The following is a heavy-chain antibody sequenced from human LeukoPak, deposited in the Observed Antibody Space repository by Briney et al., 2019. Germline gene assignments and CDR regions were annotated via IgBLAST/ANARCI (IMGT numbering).Heavy chain of an antibody. Sequence: PSETLSLTCAVYGGSFSGYYWSWIRQPPGKGLEWIGEINHSGSTNYNPSLKSRITISVDTSKNQFSLKLSSVTDADTAVYYCARWVVAADYYYYMDVWGKGTTVTVSS. CDR3: ARWVVAADYYYYMDV. V-gene: IGHV4-34*01. D-gene: IGHD2-15*01. CDR1: GGSFSGYY. CDR2: INHSGST. J-gene: IGHJ6*03.